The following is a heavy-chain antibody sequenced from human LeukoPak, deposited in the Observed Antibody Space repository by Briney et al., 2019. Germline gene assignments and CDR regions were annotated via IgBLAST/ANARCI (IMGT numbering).Heavy chain of an antibody. Sequence: GGSLRLSCAASGFTFSSYEMNWVRQAPGKGLEWVSYISSSGSTIYYADSVKGRFTISRDNAKNSLYLQMNSLRAEDTAVYYCARGGYGDPGGTYYYYYGMDVWGQGTRSPSP. CDR3: ARGGYGDPGGTYYYYYGMDV. J-gene: IGHJ6*02. CDR2: ISSSGSTI. CDR1: GFTFSSYE. D-gene: IGHD4-17*01. V-gene: IGHV3-48*03.